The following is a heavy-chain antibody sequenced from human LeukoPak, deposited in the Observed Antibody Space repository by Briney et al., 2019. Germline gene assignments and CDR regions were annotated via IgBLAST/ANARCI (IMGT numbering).Heavy chain of an antibody. J-gene: IGHJ4*02. D-gene: IGHD3-22*01. CDR1: GFTFSSYA. CDR3: ARGSGYFLDFDY. Sequence: PGGSLRLSCAASGFTFSSYAMHWVRQAPGKGLEWVAVISYDGSNKYYAESVKGRFTISRDNSKNTLYLQMNSLRAEDTAVYYCARGSGYFLDFDYWGQGTLVTVSS. V-gene: IGHV3-30*04. CDR2: ISYDGSNK.